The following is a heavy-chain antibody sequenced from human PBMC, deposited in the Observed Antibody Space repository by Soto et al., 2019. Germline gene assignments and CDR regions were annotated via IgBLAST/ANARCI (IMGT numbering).Heavy chain of an antibody. J-gene: IGHJ6*02. CDR2: INYSGST. Sequence: PSEPLSLTCTVSGGSISSSPYYWGWIRQPPGKGLEWIGSINYSGSTYYNPSLKSRVTISVDTSKNQFSLKVSSVTAADTAVYYCARDLENGMDGWGQGTTVRVYS. CDR1: GGSISSSPYY. CDR3: ARDLENGMDG. V-gene: IGHV4-39*07.